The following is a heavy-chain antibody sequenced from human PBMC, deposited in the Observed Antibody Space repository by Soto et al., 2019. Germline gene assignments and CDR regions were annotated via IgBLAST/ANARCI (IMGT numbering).Heavy chain of an antibody. Sequence: EVQLVESGGGLVKPGGSLRLSCAASGFTFSNAWMSWVLQAPVKRLEWVGRIKSKNDGGTTDYAAPMKGRCTISRDHLKNTLYLQINSLNSEDTAVYYCTTDIRVLRFFADRKKRRAEYYMDVWGKGTTVTVSS. CDR2: IKSKNDGGTT. D-gene: IGHD3-3*01. V-gene: IGHV3-15*01. CDR3: TTDIRVLRFFADRKKRRAEYYMDV. CDR1: GFTFSNAW. J-gene: IGHJ6*03.